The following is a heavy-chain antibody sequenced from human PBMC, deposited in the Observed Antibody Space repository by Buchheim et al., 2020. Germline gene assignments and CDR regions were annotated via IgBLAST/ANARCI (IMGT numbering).Heavy chain of an antibody. D-gene: IGHD2-2*01. CDR2: ISYDGSNK. V-gene: IGHV3-30*18. Sequence: QVQLVESGGGVVQPGRSLRLSCAASGFTFSSYGMHWVRQAPGKGLEWVAVISYDGSNKYYADSVKGRFTISRDNSTNTLYLQMNSLRAEDTAVYYCAKDFGRHKNIVVVPAATNRYYYYGMDVWGQGTT. CDR1: GFTFSSYG. CDR3: AKDFGRHKNIVVVPAATNRYYYYGMDV. J-gene: IGHJ6*02.